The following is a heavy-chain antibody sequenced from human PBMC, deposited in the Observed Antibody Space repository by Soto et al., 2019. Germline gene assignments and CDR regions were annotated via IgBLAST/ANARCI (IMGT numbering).Heavy chain of an antibody. CDR1: GFTFTRYS. CDR3: ARESEDLTSNFDY. Sequence: GGSLRLSCAASGFTFTRYSMNRVRQAPGKGLEWVSSISSTTNYIYYGDSMKGRFTISRDNAKNSLYLEMNSLRAEDTAVYYCARESEDLTSNFDYRGQGTLVTVSS. V-gene: IGHV3-21*06. CDR2: ISSTTNYI. J-gene: IGHJ4*02.